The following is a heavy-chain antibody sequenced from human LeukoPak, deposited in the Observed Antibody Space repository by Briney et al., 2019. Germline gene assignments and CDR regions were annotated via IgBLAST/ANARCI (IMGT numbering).Heavy chain of an antibody. J-gene: IGHJ4*02. CDR3: ARVLRSHGDLFDY. CDR2: INTDGSST. V-gene: IGHV3-74*01. CDR1: GFTFSSYW. Sequence: GGSLRLSCAASGFTFSSYWMHWVRQAPVKGLVWVSRINTDGSSTSYADSVKGRFTISRDNAKNTLYLQMSSLRAEDTAVYYCARVLRSHGDLFDYWGQGTLVTVSS. D-gene: IGHD4-17*01.